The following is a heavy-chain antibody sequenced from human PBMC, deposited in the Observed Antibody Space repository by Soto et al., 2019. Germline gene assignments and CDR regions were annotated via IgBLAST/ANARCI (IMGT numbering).Heavy chain of an antibody. CDR1: GYSFTSYW. Sequence: GESLKLSCKGSGYSFTSYWISWVRQMPGKGLEWMGRIDPSDSYTNYSPSFQGHVTISADKSISTAYLQWSSLKASDTAMYYCARHELGPAATYYYYGMDVWGQGTTVTVSS. V-gene: IGHV5-10-1*01. J-gene: IGHJ6*02. CDR3: ARHELGPAATYYYYGMDV. D-gene: IGHD2-2*01. CDR2: IDPSDSYT.